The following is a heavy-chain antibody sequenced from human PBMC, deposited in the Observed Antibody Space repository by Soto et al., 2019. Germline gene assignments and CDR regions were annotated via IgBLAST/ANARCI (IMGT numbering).Heavy chain of an antibody. D-gene: IGHD6-13*01. J-gene: IGHJ4*02. Sequence: SETLSLTCTVSGGSISSYYWSWIRQPPGKGLEWIGYIYYSGSTNYNPSLKSRLTISVDTSKNQFSLKLTSVTDADTADYYSATLYGNAWYTYWGQGTQVTVSS. V-gene: IGHV4-59*08. CDR1: GGSISSYY. CDR2: IYYSGST. CDR3: ATLYGNAWYTY.